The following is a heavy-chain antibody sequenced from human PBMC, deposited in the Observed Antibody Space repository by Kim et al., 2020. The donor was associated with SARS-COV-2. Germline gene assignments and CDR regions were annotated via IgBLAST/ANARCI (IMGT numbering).Heavy chain of an antibody. D-gene: IGHD2-2*02. CDR1: GFTFSSYA. CDR3: ARDRTYQPLYDYYYYNG. J-gene: IGHJ6*01. V-gene: IGHV3-30*04. CDR2: ITYDGSNK. Sequence: GGSLRLSCAASGFTFSSYALHWVRQAPGKGLEWVAVITYDGSNKYYADSVKGRFTISRDNSKKTLFLQMNSLRGEDTAVYYCARDRTYQPLYDYYYYNG.